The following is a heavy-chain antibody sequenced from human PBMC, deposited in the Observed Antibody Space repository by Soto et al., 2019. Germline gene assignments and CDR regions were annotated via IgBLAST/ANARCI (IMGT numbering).Heavy chain of an antibody. D-gene: IGHD5-18*01. CDR2: IYYSGST. CDR1: GGSISSYY. CDR3: ARDLGYSYGYYFDY. Sequence: SETLSLTCTVSGGSISSYYWSWIRQPPGKGLEWIGYIYYSGSTNYNPSLKSRVTISVDTSKNQFSLKLSSVTAADTAVYYCARDLGYSYGYYFDYWGQGTLVTVSS. J-gene: IGHJ4*02. V-gene: IGHV4-59*01.